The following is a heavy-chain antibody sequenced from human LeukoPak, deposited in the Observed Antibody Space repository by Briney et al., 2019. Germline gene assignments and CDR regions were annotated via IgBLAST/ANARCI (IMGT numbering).Heavy chain of an antibody. V-gene: IGHV4-4*07. D-gene: IGHD3-22*01. J-gene: IGHJ4*02. CDR1: GGSISNYY. CDR3: ARDTYYYDSSGYWADY. Sequence: SETLSLTCTVSGGSISNYYWSWIRQPAGKGLEWIGRIYTSGSTNYNPSLKSRVTMSVDTSKNQFSLKLSSVTAADTAVYYCARDTYYYDSSGYWADYWGQGTLVTVSS. CDR2: IYTSGST.